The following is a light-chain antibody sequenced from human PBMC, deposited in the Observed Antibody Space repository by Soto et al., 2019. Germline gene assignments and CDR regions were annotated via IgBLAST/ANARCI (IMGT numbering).Light chain of an antibody. CDR3: AAWDDSLNAGV. J-gene: IGLJ3*02. Sequence: QSVLTQPPSVSEAPRQRVTISCSGTSSNIGNNAVTWYQQLPGKAPKLLIYYDDLLPSGVSDRFSGSKSGTSASLAISGLQSEDEADYYCAAWDDSLNAGVFGGGTKVTVL. CDR2: YDD. V-gene: IGLV1-36*01. CDR1: SSNIGNNA.